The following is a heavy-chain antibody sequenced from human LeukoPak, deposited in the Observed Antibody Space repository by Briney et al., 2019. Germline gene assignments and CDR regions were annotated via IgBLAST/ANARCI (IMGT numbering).Heavy chain of an antibody. CDR2: IYYNGSP. V-gene: IGHV4-59*08. CDR3: ARIRGGFGEADAFDI. J-gene: IGHJ3*02. CDR1: DGSTSNYY. Sequence: SETLSLTCTVSDGSTSNYYWSWIRQPPGKGLEWIGYIYYNGSPNYNPSLKSRVTISVDTSKKQFSLKLSSVTAADTGVYYCARIRGGFGEADAFDIWGQGTMVTVSS. D-gene: IGHD3-10*01.